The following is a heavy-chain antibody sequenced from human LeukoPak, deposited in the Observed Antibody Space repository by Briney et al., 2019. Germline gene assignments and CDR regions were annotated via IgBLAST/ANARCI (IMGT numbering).Heavy chain of an antibody. V-gene: IGHV3-21*01. CDR2: ISSSSSHI. CDR1: GFTFSSYS. CDR3: AKPHFDD. J-gene: IGHJ4*02. Sequence: PGGSLRLSCAASGFTFSSYSMNWVRQAPGKGLEWVSSISSSSSHIYYAGSVKGRFTISRDNSKNTLYLQMNSLRAGDTAVYYCAKPHFDDWGQGTLVTVSS.